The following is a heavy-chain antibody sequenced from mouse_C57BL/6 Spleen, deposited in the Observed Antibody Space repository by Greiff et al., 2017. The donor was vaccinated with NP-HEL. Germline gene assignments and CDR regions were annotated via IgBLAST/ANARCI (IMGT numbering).Heavy chain of an antibody. J-gene: IGHJ4*01. CDR2: ISSGSSTI. CDR1: GFTFSDYG. CDR3: ARRCDAVGYYYAMDY. D-gene: IGHD2-13*01. Sequence: EVHLVESGGGLVKPGGSLKLSCAASGFTFSDYGMHWVRQAPEKGLEWVAYISSGSSTIYYADTVKGRFTISRDNAKNTLFLQMTSLRSEDTAMYYCARRCDAVGYYYAMDYWGQGTSVTVSS. V-gene: IGHV5-17*01.